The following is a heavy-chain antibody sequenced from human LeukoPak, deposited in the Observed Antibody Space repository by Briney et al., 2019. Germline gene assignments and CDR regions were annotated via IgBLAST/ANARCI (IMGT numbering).Heavy chain of an antibody. D-gene: IGHD1-1*01. CDR3: AREYDRYFDL. Sequence: NPSETLSLTCNVSGGSVSSGSYFWTWIRQPPGKGLEWIGYIYYSGHTRYRPSLQSRLTISSDTSKNQVSLNLNSVTAADTAVYYCAREYDRYFDLWGRGTLVTVSS. V-gene: IGHV4-61*01. CDR1: GGSVSSGSYF. CDR2: IYYSGHT. J-gene: IGHJ2*01.